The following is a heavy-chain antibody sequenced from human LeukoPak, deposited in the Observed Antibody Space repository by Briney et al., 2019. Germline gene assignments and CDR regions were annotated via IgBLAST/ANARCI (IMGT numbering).Heavy chain of an antibody. CDR2: IYYSGST. D-gene: IGHD3-22*01. CDR3: ASTWGIYDSSGYHFDY. Sequence: PSETLSLTCAVYGGSFSGYYWSWIRQPPGKGLEWIGYIYYSGSTNYNPSLKSRVTISVDTSKNQFSLKLSSVTAADTAVYYCASTWGIYDSSGYHFDYWGQGTLVTVSS. J-gene: IGHJ4*02. V-gene: IGHV4-59*12. CDR1: GGSFSGYY.